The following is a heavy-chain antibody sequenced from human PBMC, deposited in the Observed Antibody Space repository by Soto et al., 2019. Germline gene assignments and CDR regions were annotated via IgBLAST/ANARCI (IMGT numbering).Heavy chain of an antibody. CDR3: VRDGTKTLRDWFDP. V-gene: IGHV4-4*07. CDR1: GASISGFY. D-gene: IGHD1-1*01. J-gene: IGHJ5*02. CDR2: IYATGTT. Sequence: QVQLQESGPGLVKPSETLSLTCTVSGASISGFYWSWIRKSAGKGLEWIGRIYATGTTDYNPSLNSRVMMSVDTSKKQFSLKLRSVTAADTAVYYCVRDGTKTLRDWFDPWGQGISVTVSS.